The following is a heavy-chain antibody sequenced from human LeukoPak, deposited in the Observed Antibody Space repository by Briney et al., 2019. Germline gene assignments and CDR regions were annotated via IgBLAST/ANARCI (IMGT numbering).Heavy chain of an antibody. CDR2: INPNSGGT. J-gene: IGHJ6*02. D-gene: IGHD3-22*01. Sequence: GASVRVSCKASGYTFTAYYMHWVRQAPGQGLEWVGWINPNSGGTNYAQKFQGRVTMTRDTSITTAYMEVSRLRSDDTAVYYCARANYYDSSGGDVWGQGTTVTVSS. CDR1: GYTFTAYY. CDR3: ARANYYDSSGGDV. V-gene: IGHV1-2*02.